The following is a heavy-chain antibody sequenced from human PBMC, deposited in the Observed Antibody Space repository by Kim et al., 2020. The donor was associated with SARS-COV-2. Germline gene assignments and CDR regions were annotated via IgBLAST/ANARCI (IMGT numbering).Heavy chain of an antibody. CDR2: IIPIFGTA. D-gene: IGHD3-9*01. Sequence: SVKVSCKASGGTFSSYAISWVRQAPGQGLEWMGGIIPIFGTANYAQKFQGRVTITADESTSTAYMELSSLRSEDTAVYYCARGDLRYYDILTGYYYYYGMDVWGQGTTVTVSS. CDR3: ARGDLRYYDILTGYYYYYGMDV. J-gene: IGHJ6*02. V-gene: IGHV1-69*13. CDR1: GGTFSSYA.